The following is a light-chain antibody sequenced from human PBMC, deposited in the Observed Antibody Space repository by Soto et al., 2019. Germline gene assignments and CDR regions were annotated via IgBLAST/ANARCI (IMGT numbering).Light chain of an antibody. V-gene: IGKV3-15*01. CDR1: QSVSSD. CDR3: QQYNNWPPIT. J-gene: IGKJ5*01. CDR2: GAS. Sequence: EIVMTQSAATLSVSTGESATLSCRASQSVSSDLAWYQHKPGQAPRLLIYGASTRATGISARFSGSGSGTEFTLTISSLQSEDFAVYYCQQYNNWPPITFGQGTRLEIK.